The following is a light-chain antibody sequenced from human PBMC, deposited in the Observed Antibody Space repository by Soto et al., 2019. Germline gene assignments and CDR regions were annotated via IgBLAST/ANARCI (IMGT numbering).Light chain of an antibody. CDR1: SSDIGGYNY. J-gene: IGLJ2*01. Sequence: QSALTQPASVSGSPGQSITISCTGTSSDIGGYNYVSWYQQHPDKAPKLIIYDVSNRPSGVSNRFSGSKSGNTASLTISGLQAEDEADYYCSSYRSSTSPVVFGGGTKLTVL. V-gene: IGLV2-14*03. CDR2: DVS. CDR3: SSYRSSTSPVV.